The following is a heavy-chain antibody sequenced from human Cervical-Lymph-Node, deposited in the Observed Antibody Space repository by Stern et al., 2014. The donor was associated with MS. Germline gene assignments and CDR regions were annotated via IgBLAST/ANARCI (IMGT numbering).Heavy chain of an antibody. J-gene: IGHJ6*02. CDR2: IPSNGEST. CDR3: ARGGPTILHGMDV. CDR1: GFPFSSHA. V-gene: IGHV3-64*07. Sequence: EVQLVESGGGLVQPGGSLRLSCAASGFPFSSHAMPWVRQAPGRGLEYVSVIPSNGESTFYAESVKGRFTLYRDNSKNTLNLKMGSLRPEDMAVHYCARGGPTILHGMDVWGQGTTVTVSS. D-gene: IGHD5-12*01.